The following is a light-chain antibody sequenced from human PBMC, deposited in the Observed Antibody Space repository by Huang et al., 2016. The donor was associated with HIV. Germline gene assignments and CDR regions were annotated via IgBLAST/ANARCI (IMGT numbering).Light chain of an antibody. J-gene: IGKJ2*01. V-gene: IGKV3-15*01. CDR1: QTVSNK. CDR2: GAS. Sequence: IVMTQSPDTLSVSPGERATLSCRASQTVSNKLAWYQQRPCQAPRLLVYGASTRATGVPDRFSGSGSGAEFALTISSLTSEDFTFYYCQQYNDWPPTFGQGTKLEI. CDR3: QQYNDWPPT.